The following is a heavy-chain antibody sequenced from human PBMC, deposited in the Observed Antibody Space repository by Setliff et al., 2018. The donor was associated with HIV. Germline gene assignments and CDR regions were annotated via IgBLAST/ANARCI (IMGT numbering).Heavy chain of an antibody. CDR3: ATGPPYCSGGSCYSSLHH. V-gene: IGHV3-21*04. CDR1: GFTLSSYW. Sequence: GGSLRLSCAASGFTLSSYWMSWVRQAPGKGLEWVSSISSSSSYTHYADSVKGRFTISRDNVKNSLYLQMNSLRSEDTALYYCATGPPYCSGGSCYSSLHHWGQGTLVTVSS. CDR2: ISSSSSYT. D-gene: IGHD2-15*01. J-gene: IGHJ1*01.